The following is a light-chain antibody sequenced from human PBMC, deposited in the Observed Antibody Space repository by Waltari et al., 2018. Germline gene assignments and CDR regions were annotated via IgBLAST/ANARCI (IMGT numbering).Light chain of an antibody. V-gene: IGKV2-28*01. CDR1: QSLLHSSGFNY. J-gene: IGKJ5*01. CDR2: LAC. Sequence: DIVMTQSPLSLSVTPGEPASISCSSSQSLLHSSGFNYLDWYVKKPGQSPQLLIYLACNRAAGVTDRFIGSGSGTDFTLKISRVEAEDVGIYYCMQGLESPDTFGQGTRLEIK. CDR3: MQGLESPDT.